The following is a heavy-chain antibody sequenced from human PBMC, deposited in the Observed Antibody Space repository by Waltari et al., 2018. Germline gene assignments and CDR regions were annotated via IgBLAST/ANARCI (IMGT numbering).Heavy chain of an antibody. J-gene: IGHJ6*02. CDR2: ISYGGSKK. CDR1: GFTFSSYA. D-gene: IGHD3-3*01. CDR3: ARDSAGYDFWSGQQYYYGMDV. V-gene: IGHV3-30-3*01. Sequence: QVQLVESGGGVVQPGRSLRLSCAASGFTFSSYAMHWVRQAPGKGLVWVAVISYGGSKKYYTESVKGRFTISRDNSKNTLYLQMNSLGAEDTAVYYCARDSAGYDFWSGQQYYYGMDVWGQGTTVTVSS.